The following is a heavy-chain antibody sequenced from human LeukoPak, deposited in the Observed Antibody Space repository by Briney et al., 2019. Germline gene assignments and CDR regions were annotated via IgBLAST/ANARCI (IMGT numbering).Heavy chain of an antibody. CDR1: GFTFDDYG. CDR2: INWNGGST. J-gene: IGHJ3*02. CDR3: ARGFYGSGSYYIAGVGAFDI. Sequence: GGSLRLSCAASGFTFDDYGMSWVRQAPGKGLEWVSGINWNGGSTGYADSVKGRFTISRDNAKNSLYLQMNSLRAEDTAVYYCARGFYGSGSYYIAGVGAFDIWGQGTMVTVSS. V-gene: IGHV3-20*04. D-gene: IGHD3-10*01.